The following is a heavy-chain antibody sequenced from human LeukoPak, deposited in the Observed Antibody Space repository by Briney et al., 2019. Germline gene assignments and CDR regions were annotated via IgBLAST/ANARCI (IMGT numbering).Heavy chain of an antibody. CDR2: ISYDGSNK. D-gene: IGHD6-19*01. J-gene: IGHJ3*02. CDR1: GFTFSSYA. CDR3: ARDLGIAVGWSNWEVAAFDI. V-gene: IGHV3-30-3*01. Sequence: HSGGSLRLSCAASGFTFSSYAMHWVRQAPGKGLEWVAVISYDGSNKYYADSVKGRFTISRDNAKNSLYLQMNSLRAEDTAVYYCARDLGIAVGWSNWEVAAFDIWAKGQWSPSLQ.